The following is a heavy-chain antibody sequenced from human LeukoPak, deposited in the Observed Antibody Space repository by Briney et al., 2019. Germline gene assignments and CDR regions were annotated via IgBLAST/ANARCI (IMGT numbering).Heavy chain of an antibody. CDR1: GYTFTSYD. D-gene: IGHD3-3*01. CDR2: MNPNSGNT. CDR3: ARTRKGGSGYYIPPDY. Sequence: ASVKASCKASGYTFTSYDINWVRQATGQGLEWMGWMNPNSGNTGYTQKFQGRVTMTRNTSVSTAYMELSSLRSEDTAMYYCARTRKGGSGYYIPPDYWGQGTLVTVSS. V-gene: IGHV1-8*01. J-gene: IGHJ4*02.